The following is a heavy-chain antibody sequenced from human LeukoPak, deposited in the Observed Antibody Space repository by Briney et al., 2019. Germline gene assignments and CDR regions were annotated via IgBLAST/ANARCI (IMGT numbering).Heavy chain of an antibody. V-gene: IGHV4-4*07. Sequence: SETLSLTCTVSGGSISSYYWSWIRQPAGKGLEWIGRIYTSGSTNYNPSLKSRVTMSVDTSKNQFSLKLSSVSAADTAVYYCARDSIRLSSYYYYMDVWGKETTVTVSS. J-gene: IGHJ6*03. CDR1: GGSISSYY. CDR2: IYTSGST. CDR3: ARDSIRLSSYYYYMDV. D-gene: IGHD3-16*02.